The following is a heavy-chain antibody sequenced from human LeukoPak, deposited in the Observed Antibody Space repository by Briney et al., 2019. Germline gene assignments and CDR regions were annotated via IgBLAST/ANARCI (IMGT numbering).Heavy chain of an antibody. J-gene: IGHJ6*02. CDR1: GGTFSSYA. V-gene: IGHV1-69*04. Sequence: ASVKVSCKASGGTFSSYAISWVRQAPGQGLEWMGRIIPILGIANYAQKFQGRVTITADKSTSTAYMELSSLRSEDTAVYYCASSQAYRGGDCYYGVDVWGQGTTVTVSS. CDR3: ASSQAYRGGDCYYGVDV. CDR2: IIPILGIA. D-gene: IGHD2-21*01.